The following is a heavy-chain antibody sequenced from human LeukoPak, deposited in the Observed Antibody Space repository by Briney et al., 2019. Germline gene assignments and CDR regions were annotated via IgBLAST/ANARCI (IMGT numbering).Heavy chain of an antibody. CDR2: INPGNSDI. CDR3: STRAFSDTSPVA. J-gene: IGHJ5*02. Sequence: GESLKISCKHSGYNFASQWIGWVRQMPGKGLEWMGIINPGNSDIVYTPSSQGQVSFSADKSTSTVFLQWGSLKASDSAMYYCSTRAFSDTSPVAWGQGTLVTVSS. CDR1: GYNFASQW. V-gene: IGHV5-51*01. D-gene: IGHD3-22*01.